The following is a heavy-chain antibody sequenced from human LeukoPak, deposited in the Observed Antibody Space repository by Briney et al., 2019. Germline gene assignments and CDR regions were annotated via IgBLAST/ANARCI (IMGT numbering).Heavy chain of an antibody. J-gene: IGHJ4*02. Sequence: TGGSLRLSCAASGFTFSSCGFNWVRQSPGKGLEWVSSIGPTGTDRYYADSVRGRFTISRDNAKNSLYLQMNSLRAEDTAVYYCARDLECGSDCYFFDYWGQGTLVTVSS. CDR1: GFTFSSCG. V-gene: IGHV3-21*01. CDR2: IGPTGTDR. D-gene: IGHD2-21*01. CDR3: ARDLECGSDCYFFDY.